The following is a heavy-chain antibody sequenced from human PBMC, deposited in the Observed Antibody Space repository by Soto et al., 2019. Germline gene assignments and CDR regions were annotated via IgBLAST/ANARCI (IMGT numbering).Heavy chain of an antibody. CDR3: ARVTASGWFVNGRDYFDH. V-gene: IGHV3-11*01. Sequence: GGSLRLSCNVSGFTFGNYYMSWIRQSPGKGLESISYISSRGVTIYYADSVKGRFTISRDNAKNSLFLQMDSLRAEDTAVYYCARVTASGWFVNGRDYFDHWGQGTLVTVSS. J-gene: IGHJ4*02. CDR2: ISSRGVTI. D-gene: IGHD6-19*01. CDR1: GFTFGNYY.